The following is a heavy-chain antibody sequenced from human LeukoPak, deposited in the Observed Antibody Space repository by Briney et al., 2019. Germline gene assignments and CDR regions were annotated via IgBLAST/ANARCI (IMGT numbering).Heavy chain of an antibody. CDR2: INHSGST. CDR3: ARPYYDILTGYYEYYFDY. D-gene: IGHD3-9*01. V-gene: IGHV4-34*01. J-gene: IGHJ4*02. CDR1: GGSFSGYY. Sequence: SETLSLTCAVYGGSFSGYYWSWIRQPPGKGLEWIGEINHSGSTNYNPSLKSRVTISVGTSKNQFSLKLSSVTAADTAVYYCARPYYDILTGYYEYYFDYWGQGTLVTVSS.